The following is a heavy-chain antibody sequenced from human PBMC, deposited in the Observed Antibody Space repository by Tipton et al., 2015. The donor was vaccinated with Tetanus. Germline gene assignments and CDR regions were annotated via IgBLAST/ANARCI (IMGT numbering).Heavy chain of an antibody. V-gene: IGHV4-31*03. Sequence: TLSLTCTVSGGSLSRGGYYWTWIRQNPGKGLEWIGDIYFSGSTYYYPSLKSRVTISVDTSKNQFSLRLNSVTAADTAVYYCARDQARGARGWNYFDSWGQGTLVTVSS. CDR1: GGSLSRGGYY. D-gene: IGHD6-6*01. CDR2: IYFSGST. J-gene: IGHJ4*02. CDR3: ARDQARGARGWNYFDS.